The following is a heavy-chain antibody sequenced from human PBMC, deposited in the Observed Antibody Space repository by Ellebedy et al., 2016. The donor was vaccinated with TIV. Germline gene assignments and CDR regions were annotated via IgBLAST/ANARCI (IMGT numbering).Heavy chain of an antibody. CDR2: INHSGST. Sequence: SETLSLTXAVYGGPFSDYYWSWVRQPPGKGLEWIGEINHSGSTNYNPSLKSRVTISVDTSKNQFSLKLTSVTAADTAVYYCARGLGPIGYCSSTSCYWDHWGRGTLVTVSS. CDR1: GGPFSDYY. D-gene: IGHD2-2*01. J-gene: IGHJ4*02. V-gene: IGHV4-34*01. CDR3: ARGLGPIGYCSSTSCYWDH.